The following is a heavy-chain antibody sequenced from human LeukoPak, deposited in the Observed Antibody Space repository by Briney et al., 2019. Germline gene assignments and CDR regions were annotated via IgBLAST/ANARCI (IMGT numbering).Heavy chain of an antibody. CDR1: GGSISSGSYY. V-gene: IGHV4-39*07. CDR3: ARVLYDYVWGSYLHFDY. J-gene: IGHJ4*02. Sequence: SETLSLTCTVSGGSISSGSYYWGWIRQPPGKGLEWIGSIYHSGSTYYNPSLKSRVTISVDTSKNQFSLKLSSVTAADTAVYYCARVLYDYVWGSYLHFDYWGQGTLVTVSS. CDR2: IYHSGST. D-gene: IGHD3-16*02.